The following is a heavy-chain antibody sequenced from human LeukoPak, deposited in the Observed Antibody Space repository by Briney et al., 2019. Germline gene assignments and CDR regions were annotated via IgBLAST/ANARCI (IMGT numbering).Heavy chain of an antibody. J-gene: IGHJ6*03. CDR2: IDWDDDK. D-gene: IGHD3-22*01. V-gene: IGHV2-70*11. CDR1: GFSLSTSGVS. CDR3: ARTTFYYDSSDYSYYYMDV. Sequence: SGPTLVNPTQTLTLTCTFSGFSLSTSGVSVGWIRQPPGKALEWLARIDWDDDKYYNTSLKTRLTISKDTSKNQVVLRMTNMDPVDTATYYCARTTFYYDSSDYSYYYMDVWGKGTTVTISS.